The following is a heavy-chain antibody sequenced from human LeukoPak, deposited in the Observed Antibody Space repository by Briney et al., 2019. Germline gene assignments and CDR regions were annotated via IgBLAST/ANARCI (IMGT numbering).Heavy chain of an antibody. CDR2: INPNSGGT. J-gene: IGHJ3*02. Sequence: ASVKVSCKASGYTFTGYYMHWVRQAPGQGLEWMGWINPNSGGTNYAQKFQGRVTMTRDTSISTAYMELSRLRSDDTAVYYCARSYDDFWSGYSPDDAFDIWGQGTMVTVSS. CDR3: ARSYDDFWSGYSPDDAFDI. CDR1: GYTFTGYY. D-gene: IGHD3-3*01. V-gene: IGHV1-2*02.